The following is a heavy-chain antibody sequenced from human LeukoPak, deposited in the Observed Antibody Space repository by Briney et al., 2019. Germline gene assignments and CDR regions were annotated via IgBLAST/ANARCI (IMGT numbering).Heavy chain of an antibody. J-gene: IGHJ6*04. CDR2: IYHSGGT. CDR3: GRGGGGESVDV. CDR1: GGSISSGGYS. Sequence: SETLSLTCAVSGGSISSGGYSWSWIRQPPGTGLEWIGYIYHSGGTYYNPSLKSRVTISIDRSKNQFSRKLSSVTAADTAGFFWGRGGGGESVDVWGKGTTVTVSS. D-gene: IGHD3-16*01. V-gene: IGHV4-30-2*01.